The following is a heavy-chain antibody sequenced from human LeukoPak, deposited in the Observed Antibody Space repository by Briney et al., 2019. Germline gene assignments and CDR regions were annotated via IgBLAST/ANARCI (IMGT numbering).Heavy chain of an antibody. Sequence: SETLSLTCTVPGGSISSYYWSWIRQPPGKGLEWIGYIYYSGSTNYNPSLKSRVTISVDTSKNQLSLKLSSVTAADTAVYYCARDRKWSYDAFDIWGQGTMVTVSS. CDR2: IYYSGST. D-gene: IGHD1-26*01. CDR3: ARDRKWSYDAFDI. J-gene: IGHJ3*02. V-gene: IGHV4-59*01. CDR1: GGSISSYY.